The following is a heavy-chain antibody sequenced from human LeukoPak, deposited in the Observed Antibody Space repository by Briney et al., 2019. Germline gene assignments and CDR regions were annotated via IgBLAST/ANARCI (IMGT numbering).Heavy chain of an antibody. D-gene: IGHD2-15*01. Sequence: GGSLRLSCAASGFTFSSYAMSWVRQAPGKGLEWVSAISGSGSTYYADSVKGRFTISRDNSKNTLYLQMNSLRAEDTAVYYCARVHVAVAATTTVGGGFDYWGQGTLVTVSS. CDR1: GFTFSSYA. V-gene: IGHV3-23*01. J-gene: IGHJ4*02. CDR2: ISGSGST. CDR3: ARVHVAVAATTTVGGGFDY.